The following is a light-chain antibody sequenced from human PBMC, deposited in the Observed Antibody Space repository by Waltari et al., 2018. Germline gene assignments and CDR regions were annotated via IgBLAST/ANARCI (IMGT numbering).Light chain of an antibody. Sequence: EIVLTQSPGTLSLSPGERATLSCRASQSVSTYYLAWYQHKPGQAPRLVIYGASTRAAGIPDRFSGSGSGTDFTLTISGLEPEDFAVYYCQQYGTSPPLTFGGGTKVEI. J-gene: IGKJ4*01. CDR2: GAS. V-gene: IGKV3-20*01. CDR1: QSVSTYY. CDR3: QQYGTSPPLT.